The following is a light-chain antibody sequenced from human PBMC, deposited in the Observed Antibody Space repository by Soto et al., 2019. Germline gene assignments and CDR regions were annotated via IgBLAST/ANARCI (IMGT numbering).Light chain of an antibody. CDR3: AAWDDSLNGVV. V-gene: IGLV1-44*01. Sequence: SVLTQPPSASGTPGQRVTISCSGSSSNIGSNTVNWYQQLPGTAHKLLIYSNNQRPSGVPDRFSGSKSGTSASLAISGLQSEDEADYYCAAWDDSLNGVVFGGGTKLTVL. CDR1: SSNIGSNT. J-gene: IGLJ2*01. CDR2: SNN.